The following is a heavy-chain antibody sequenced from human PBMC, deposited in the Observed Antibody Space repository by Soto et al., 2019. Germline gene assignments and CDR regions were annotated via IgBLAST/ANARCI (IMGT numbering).Heavy chain of an antibody. D-gene: IGHD1-26*01. CDR1: GFTINNYG. CDR3: AKVERMTPYTHLR. CDR2: ISGRDAYT. Sequence: DVQVLESGGGLVQPGGSLRLSCEASGFTINNYGMAWVRQAPGKGLEWVSAISGRDAYTYYADSVQGLFTISRDNSRNTLYLQMNSLTAEDTALYYCAKVERMTPYTHLRWGQGTLVTVSS. V-gene: IGHV3-23*01. J-gene: IGHJ4*02.